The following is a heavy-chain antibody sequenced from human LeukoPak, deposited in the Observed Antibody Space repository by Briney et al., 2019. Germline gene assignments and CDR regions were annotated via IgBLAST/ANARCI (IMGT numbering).Heavy chain of an antibody. CDR2: LSYGGTNK. D-gene: IGHD6-19*01. CDR1: GLAFSGYG. CDR3: ARDSSSGWDKGGNYFDY. J-gene: IGHJ4*02. Sequence: PGGSLRLSCAASGLAFSGYGIHWVRQAPGKGLEWVAFLSYGGTNKFYADSVKGRFTISGDSSKNTLYLQMNTLRADDTAVYYCARDSSSGWDKGGNYFDYWGQGTLVTVSS. V-gene: IGHV3-33*05.